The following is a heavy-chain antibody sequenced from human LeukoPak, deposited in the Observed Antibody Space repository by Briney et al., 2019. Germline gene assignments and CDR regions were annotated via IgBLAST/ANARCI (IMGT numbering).Heavy chain of an antibody. J-gene: IGHJ4*02. CDR3: ASRAPRGYSYGYYSYFDY. Sequence: NPSETLSLTCAVYGGSFSGYYWSWIRQPPGKRLEWIGEINHSGSTNYNPSLKSRVTISVDTSKNQFSLRLSSVTAADTAVYYCASRAPRGYSYGYYSYFDYWGQGTLVTVSS. V-gene: IGHV4-34*01. CDR2: INHSGST. CDR1: GGSFSGYY. D-gene: IGHD5-18*01.